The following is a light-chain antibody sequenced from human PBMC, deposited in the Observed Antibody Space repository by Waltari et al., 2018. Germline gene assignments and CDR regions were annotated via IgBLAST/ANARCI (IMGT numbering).Light chain of an antibody. CDR2: KAS. V-gene: IGKV1-5*03. CDR1: QSISSW. CDR3: QQYDSYSGT. Sequence: DIQMTQSPSTLSASVVDRVTITCRASQSISSWLAWYQQKPGKAPNLLIYKASRLESGVPSRFSGSGSGTEFTLTISSLQPDDFATYYCQQYDSYSGTFGQGTKVDIK. J-gene: IGKJ1*01.